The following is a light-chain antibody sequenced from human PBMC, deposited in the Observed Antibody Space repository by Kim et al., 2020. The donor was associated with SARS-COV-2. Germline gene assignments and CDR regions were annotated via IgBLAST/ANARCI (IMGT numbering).Light chain of an antibody. Sequence: QSVLTQPPSVSAAPGQKVTISCSGSISNIGNNYVSWFQHLPGTAPKLLIYDNHHRPSGIPDRFSGSKSGTSATLAITGLQTGDEADYFCGTWDSSLSAGRVFGGGTKLTVL. CDR1: ISNIGNNY. V-gene: IGLV1-51*01. J-gene: IGLJ3*02. CDR2: DNH. CDR3: GTWDSSLSAGRV.